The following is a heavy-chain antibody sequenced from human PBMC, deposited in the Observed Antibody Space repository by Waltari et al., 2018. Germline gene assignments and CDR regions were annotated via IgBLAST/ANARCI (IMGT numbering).Heavy chain of an antibody. D-gene: IGHD4-17*01. CDR2: IYYSGST. Sequence: QLQLQESGPGLVKPSETLSLTCTVSGGSISSSSYYWGWIRQPPGKGLEWIGSIYYSGSTYYNPSLKSRVTISVDTSKNQFSLKLSSVTAADTAVYYCARALRDYYYYYGMDVWGQGTTVTVSS. V-gene: IGHV4-39*07. CDR1: GGSISSSSYY. CDR3: ARALRDYYYYYGMDV. J-gene: IGHJ6*02.